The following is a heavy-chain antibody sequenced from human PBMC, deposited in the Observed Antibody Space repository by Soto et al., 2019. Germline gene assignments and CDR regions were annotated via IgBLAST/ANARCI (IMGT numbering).Heavy chain of an antibody. D-gene: IGHD3-22*01. CDR1: GGSISNGAYS. V-gene: IGHV4-30-2*01. J-gene: IGHJ4*02. Sequence: SETLSLTCAVSGGSISNGAYSWSWIRQPPGEGLEWIAYMYHNGSTYFNPSLKSRITISLDRSKNQFSLELSSVTAADTAVYYCARGPMYYDSSGYYGPNCFDYWGQGTLVTVSS. CDR3: ARGPMYYDSSGYYGPNCFDY. CDR2: MYHNGST.